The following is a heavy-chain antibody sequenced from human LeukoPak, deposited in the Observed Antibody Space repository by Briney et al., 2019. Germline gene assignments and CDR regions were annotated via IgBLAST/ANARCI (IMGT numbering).Heavy chain of an antibody. J-gene: IGHJ4*02. CDR2: IYNSDNT. Sequence: PSETLSLTCSVSGGSISVLYWSRIRQPAGKGLEWIGRIYNSDNTNYNPSLKSRVTMSIVTSKNQISLELSSVTAADTAVYYCARGPYGSGSYGVDNWGQGILVTVSS. V-gene: IGHV4-4*07. CDR1: GGSISVLY. D-gene: IGHD3-10*01. CDR3: ARGPYGSGSYGVDN.